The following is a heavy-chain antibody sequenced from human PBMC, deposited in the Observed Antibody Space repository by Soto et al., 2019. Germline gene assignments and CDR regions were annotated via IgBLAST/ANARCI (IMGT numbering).Heavy chain of an antibody. V-gene: IGHV4-31*03. CDR1: GGSISSGGYY. J-gene: IGHJ4*02. Sequence: PSETLSLTCTVSGGSISSGGYYWSWIRQHPGKGLEWIGYIYYSGSTYYNPSLKSRVTISVDTSKNQFSLKLSSVTAADTAVYYCARDLYGDHVSYFDYWGQGTLVTVSS. CDR3: ARDLYGDHVSYFDY. CDR2: IYYSGST. D-gene: IGHD4-17*01.